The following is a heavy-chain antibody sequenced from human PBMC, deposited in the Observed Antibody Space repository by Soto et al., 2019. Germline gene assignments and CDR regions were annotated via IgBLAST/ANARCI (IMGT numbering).Heavy chain of an antibody. CDR2: IYHSGSA. Sequence: QLQLQESGPGLLIPSETLSLTCTVSGGSINRTNYYWGWIRQPPGKGLEWIGSIYHSGSAHSNPSLKRRVTISVDTSRNQFSLKLSSVTAADTAVYYCARHEYDPGAELYFFDYWGQGTLVTVSS. D-gene: IGHD1-26*01. V-gene: IGHV4-39*01. CDR1: GGSINRTNYY. CDR3: ARHEYDPGAELYFFDY. J-gene: IGHJ4*02.